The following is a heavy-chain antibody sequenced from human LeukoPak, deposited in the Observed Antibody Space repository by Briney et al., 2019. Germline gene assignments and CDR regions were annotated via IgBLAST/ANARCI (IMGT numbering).Heavy chain of an antibody. CDR1: GYTFTSYD. CDR2: MNPNNGNT. Sequence: ASVKVSCKASGYTFTSYDINWVRQATGQGLEWMGRMNPNNGNTGYAQKFQGRVTMTRNTSISTAYMELSSLRSEDTAVYYCARGDTWIQSYRYHALGVWGQGTTVAVSS. V-gene: IGHV1-8*01. CDR3: ARGDTWIQSYRYHALGV. D-gene: IGHD5-18*01. J-gene: IGHJ6*02.